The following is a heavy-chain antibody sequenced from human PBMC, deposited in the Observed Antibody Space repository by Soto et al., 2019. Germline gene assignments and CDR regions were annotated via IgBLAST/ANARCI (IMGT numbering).Heavy chain of an antibody. J-gene: IGHJ4*02. V-gene: IGHV3-64D*06. CDR1: GFTFSSYA. CDR2: ISRNGGST. Sequence: GGSLRLSCSASGFTFSSYAMHWVRQAPGKGLEYVSGISRNGGSTYYADSVKGRFTISRDNSKDTLYLQVSSLRPEDTSVYYCVKEEGLYYFDYWGQGTLVTVSS. CDR3: VKEEGLYYFDY.